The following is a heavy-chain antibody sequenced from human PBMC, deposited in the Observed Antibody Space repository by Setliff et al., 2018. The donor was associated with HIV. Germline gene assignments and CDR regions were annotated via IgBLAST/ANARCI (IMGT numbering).Heavy chain of an antibody. V-gene: IGHV4-61*09. CDR2: IYTSGST. CDR3: ARGDEIGGNSGAFDI. Sequence: SETLSLTCTVSGGSISSGSYYWSWIRQPAGKGLEWIGHIYTSGSTSYNPSLKSRVTISVDTSKSQFSLKLSSVTAADTAVYYCARGDEIGGNSGAFDIWGQGAMVTVSS. J-gene: IGHJ3*02. CDR1: GGSISSGSYY. D-gene: IGHD2-21*02.